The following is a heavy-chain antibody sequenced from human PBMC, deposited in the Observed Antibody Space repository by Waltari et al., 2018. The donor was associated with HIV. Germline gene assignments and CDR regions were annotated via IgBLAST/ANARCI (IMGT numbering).Heavy chain of an antibody. CDR2: IYWNDDK. CDR3: AHKGYCSSTSCYTFWFDP. D-gene: IGHD2-2*02. Sequence: QITLKESGPTLVKPTQTLTLTCTFSGFSLSTSGVGVGWIRQPPGKALEWLALIYWNDDKRYSPSLKSRLTITKDTSKNQVVLTMTNMDPVDTATYYCAHKGYCSSTSCYTFWFDPWGQGTLVTVSS. V-gene: IGHV2-5*01. J-gene: IGHJ5*02. CDR1: GFSLSTSGVG.